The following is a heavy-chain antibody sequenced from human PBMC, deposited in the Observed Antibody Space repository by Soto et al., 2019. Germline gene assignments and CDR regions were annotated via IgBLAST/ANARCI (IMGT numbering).Heavy chain of an antibody. D-gene: IGHD6-19*01. CDR3: ARAVGDPLYYLDY. CDR1: SDSISSYY. Sequence: QVQLQESGPGLVRPSETLSLTCTVSSDSISSYYWIWIRQSPGKGLEWIGYTDYSGHTNYNPSLKSRVTISGDTSKNQFSLGLSSVTAADTAVYYCARAVGDPLYYLDYWGQGTLVTVSS. V-gene: IGHV4-59*08. J-gene: IGHJ4*02. CDR2: TDYSGHT.